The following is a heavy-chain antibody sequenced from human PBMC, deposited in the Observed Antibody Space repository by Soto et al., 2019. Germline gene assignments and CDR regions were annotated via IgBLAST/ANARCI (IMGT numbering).Heavy chain of an antibody. V-gene: IGHV1-24*01. J-gene: IGHJ4*02. D-gene: IGHD2-15*01. Sequence: ASVKVSCKVSGHPLSQLSMHWVRQAPGKGLEWMGSFHPEDDETIYAQKFQGRVTMTRDTSISTAYMELSRLRSDDTAVYYCARETGDIVVVVAATRFDYWGQGTLVTVS. CDR1: GHPLSQLS. CDR2: FHPEDDET. CDR3: ARETGDIVVVVAATRFDY.